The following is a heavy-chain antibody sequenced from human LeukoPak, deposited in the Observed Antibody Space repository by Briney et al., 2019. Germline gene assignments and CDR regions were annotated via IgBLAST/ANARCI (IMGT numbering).Heavy chain of an antibody. CDR1: GYTFTGYY. D-gene: IGHD6-19*01. CDR3: ARESSGWYPTNYYYYYMDV. V-gene: IGHV1-2*02. Sequence: ASVKVSCKASGYTFTGYYMHWVRQAPGQGLEWMGWINPNSGGTNYAQKFQGRVTMARDTSISTAYMELSRLRSDDTAVYYCARESSGWYPTNYYYYYMDVWGKGTTVTVSS. J-gene: IGHJ6*03. CDR2: INPNSGGT.